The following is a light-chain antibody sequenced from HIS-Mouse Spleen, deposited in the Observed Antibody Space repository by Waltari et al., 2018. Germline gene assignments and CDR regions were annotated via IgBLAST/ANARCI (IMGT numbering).Light chain of an antibody. V-gene: IGKV1-27*01. CDR1: QVISNY. Sequence: DIQMTQSPSSLSASVGDRVTITCRASQVISNYLAWYQQQPGKVPKVLIYAASTLQSGVPSRFSGSGSGTDVTLTISSLQPEDVATYYCQKYNSAPPLTFGGGTKVEIK. CDR3: QKYNSAPPLT. J-gene: IGKJ4*01. CDR2: AAS.